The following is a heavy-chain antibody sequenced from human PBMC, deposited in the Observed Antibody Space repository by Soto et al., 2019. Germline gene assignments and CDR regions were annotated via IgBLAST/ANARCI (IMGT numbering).Heavy chain of an antibody. D-gene: IGHD6-6*01. CDR3: ARGFLEYSSSSVFDY. J-gene: IGHJ4*02. V-gene: IGHV1-46*01. Sequence: ASVKVSCKVSGYTFTSYYMHWVRQAPGQGLEWMGIINPSGGSTSYAQKFQGRVTMTRDTSTSTVYMELSSLRSEDTAVYYCARGFLEYSSSSVFDYWGQGTLVTVSS. CDR2: INPSGGST. CDR1: GYTFTSYY.